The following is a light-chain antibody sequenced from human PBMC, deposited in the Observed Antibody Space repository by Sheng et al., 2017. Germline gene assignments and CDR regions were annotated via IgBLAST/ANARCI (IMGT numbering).Light chain of an antibody. V-gene: IGLV3-1*01. J-gene: IGLJ1*01. CDR2: QDS. Sequence: SYELTQPPSVSVSPGQTASITCSGDKLGDKYACWYQQKPGQSTVLVIYQDSKRPSGIPERFSGSNSGNTATLTISGTQAMDEADYYCQAWDSSTYVFGTRDQGHRP. CDR3: QAWDSSTYV. CDR1: KLGDKY.